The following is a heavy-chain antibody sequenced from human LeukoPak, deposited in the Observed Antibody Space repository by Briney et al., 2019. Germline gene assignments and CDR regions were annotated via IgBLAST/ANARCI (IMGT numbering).Heavy chain of an antibody. D-gene: IGHD6-13*01. CDR3: ARDLDSSSWSDWFDP. J-gene: IGHJ5*02. V-gene: IGHV1-2*02. CDR2: INPNSGGT. CDR1: GYTFTGYY. Sequence: ASVKVSCKASGYTFTGYYMHWVRQAPGQGLEWMSWINPNSGGTNYAQKFQGRVTMTRDTSISTAYMELSRLRSDDTAVYYCARDLDSSSWSDWFDPWGQGTLVTVSS.